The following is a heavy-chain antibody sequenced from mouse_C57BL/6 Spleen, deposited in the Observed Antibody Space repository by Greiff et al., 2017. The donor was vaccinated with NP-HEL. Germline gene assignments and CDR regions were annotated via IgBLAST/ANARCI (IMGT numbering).Heavy chain of an antibody. J-gene: IGHJ4*01. CDR1: GFTFSDYG. CDR3: ARRDRYAMDY. CDR2: ISSGSSTI. V-gene: IGHV5-17*01. Sequence: DVKLVESGGGLVKPGGSLKLSCAASGFTFSDYGMHWVRQAPEKGLEWVAYISSGSSTIYYADTVKGRFTISRDNAKNTLFLQMTSLRSEDTAMYYCARRDRYAMDYWGQGTSVTVSS.